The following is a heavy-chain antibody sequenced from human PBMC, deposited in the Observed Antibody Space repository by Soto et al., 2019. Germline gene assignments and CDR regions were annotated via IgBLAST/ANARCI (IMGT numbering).Heavy chain of an antibody. J-gene: IGHJ6*02. D-gene: IGHD3-16*01. V-gene: IGHV1-3*01. CDR2: INAGNGNT. CDR3: ARDRGGPYYYYYGMDV. Sequence: ASVKVSCKASGYTFTSYAMHWVRQAPGQRLEWMGWINAGNGNTKYSQKFRGRVTITRDTSASTAYMELSSLRSEDTAVYYCARDRGGPYYYYYGMDVWGQGTTVTVSS. CDR1: GYTFTSYA.